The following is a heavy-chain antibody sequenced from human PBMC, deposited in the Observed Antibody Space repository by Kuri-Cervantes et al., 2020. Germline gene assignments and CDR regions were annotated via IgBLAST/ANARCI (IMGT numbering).Heavy chain of an antibody. Sequence: GGSLRLSCAASGFTFSSYEMNWVRQAPGKGLEWVSYISSSGSTIYYADSVKGRFTISRDNAKNTLYLQMSSLRVEDTAVYYCARDRTNDYDFWSGYRGGAFDIWGQGTMVTVSS. J-gene: IGHJ3*02. CDR3: ARDRTNDYDFWSGYRGGAFDI. D-gene: IGHD3-3*01. V-gene: IGHV3-48*03. CDR2: ISSSGSTI. CDR1: GFTFSSYE.